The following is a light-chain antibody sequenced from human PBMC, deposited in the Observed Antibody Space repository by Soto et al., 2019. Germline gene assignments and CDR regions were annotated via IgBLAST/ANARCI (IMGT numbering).Light chain of an antibody. CDR2: PXA. CDR3: QQSNSFPRT. Sequence: INLTQSPASVSASLGASVTMAXRASPDISHWMAWDQQDPVXPPKXXXDPXASLQKGGPSRLSGSGSGTDFPLPISSLQPEDFATYSCQQSNSFPRTFGGGTRVDI. V-gene: IGKV1D-12*01. CDR1: PDISHW. J-gene: IGKJ4*01.